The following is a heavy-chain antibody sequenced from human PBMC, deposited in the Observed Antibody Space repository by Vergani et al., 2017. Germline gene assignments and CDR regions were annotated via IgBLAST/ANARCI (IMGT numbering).Heavy chain of an antibody. CDR3: ARGRYYYGSGSYYRGRNFDY. CDR1: GGSFSGYY. J-gene: IGHJ4*02. Sequence: QVQLQQWGAGLLKLSETLSLTCAVYGGSFSGYYWSWIRQPPGKGLEWIGEINHSGSTNYNPSLKSRVTISVDTSKNQFSLKLSSVTAADTAVYYCARGRYYYGSGSYYRGRNFDYWGQGTLVTVSS. CDR2: INHSGST. D-gene: IGHD3-10*01. V-gene: IGHV4-34*01.